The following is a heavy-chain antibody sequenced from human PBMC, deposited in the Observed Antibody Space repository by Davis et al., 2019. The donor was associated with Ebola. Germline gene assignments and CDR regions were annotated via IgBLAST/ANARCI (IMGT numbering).Heavy chain of an antibody. CDR3: ARDARWIQLWFIDY. D-gene: IGHD5-18*01. J-gene: IGHJ4*02. Sequence: AASVKVSCKASGYTFTSYYMHWVRQAPGQGLEWMGIINPSGGSTSYAQKFQGRVTMTRDTSTSTAYMELRSLRSDDTAVYYCARDARWIQLWFIDYWGQGTLVTVSS. V-gene: IGHV1-46*01. CDR2: INPSGGST. CDR1: GYTFTSYY.